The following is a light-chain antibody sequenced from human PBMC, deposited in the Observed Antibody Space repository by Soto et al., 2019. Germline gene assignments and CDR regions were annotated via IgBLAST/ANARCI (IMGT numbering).Light chain of an antibody. Sequence: VLTQSPGTLSLSPGERATLSCRASLIVRNNYLAWYQQKPGQAPRLLMYDAASRPAGIPDRFSGSGSGTDFTLTISRLEPEDSALYYCQQDGSSPYTVAQGTKLEIK. CDR2: DAA. V-gene: IGKV3-20*01. J-gene: IGKJ2*01. CDR1: LIVRNNY. CDR3: QQDGSSPYT.